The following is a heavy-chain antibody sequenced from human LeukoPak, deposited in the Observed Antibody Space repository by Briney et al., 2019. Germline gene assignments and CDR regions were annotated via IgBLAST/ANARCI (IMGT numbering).Heavy chain of an antibody. CDR1: DYSISSGYY. D-gene: IGHD3-3*01. CDR2: IYHSGST. CDR3: ARDFAVVTDSGVR. V-gene: IGHV4-38-2*02. Sequence: SETLSLTCTVSDYSISSGYYWGWIRQPPGMGLEWIGSIYHSGSTYYNPSLKSRVTISVDTSKNQFSLKLSSVTAADTAVYYCARDFAVVTDSGVRWGQGTQVTVSA. J-gene: IGHJ4*02.